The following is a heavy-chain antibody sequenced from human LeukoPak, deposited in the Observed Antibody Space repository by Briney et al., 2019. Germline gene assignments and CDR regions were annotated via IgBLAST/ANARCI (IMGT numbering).Heavy chain of an antibody. CDR2: IYTSGST. V-gene: IGHV4-4*07. CDR1: GGSLSSYY. Sequence: KPSETLSLTCTVSGGSLSSYYLSWIRQPAGKGLEWIGRIYTSGSTNYNPSLKSRVTMSVDTSKNQFSLKVSSVTAADTAVYYCARDRGYSSSWYYYYCMEVWGKGTTVTVSS. CDR3: ARDRGYSSSWYYYYCMEV. J-gene: IGHJ6*03. D-gene: IGHD6-13*01.